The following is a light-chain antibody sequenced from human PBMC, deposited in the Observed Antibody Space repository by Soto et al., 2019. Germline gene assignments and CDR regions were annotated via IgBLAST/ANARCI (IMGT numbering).Light chain of an antibody. Sequence: EIVWTQSPGTLSLSLGERATLSCRASQSVSSSYLAWYQQKPGQAPRLLIYGASSRATGIPDRFSGSGSGTDLALTISRQEPEDFAVYYCPQYGNSPGTCGQGTKVEIK. CDR2: GAS. CDR1: QSVSSSY. CDR3: PQYGNSPGT. V-gene: IGKV3-20*01. J-gene: IGKJ1*01.